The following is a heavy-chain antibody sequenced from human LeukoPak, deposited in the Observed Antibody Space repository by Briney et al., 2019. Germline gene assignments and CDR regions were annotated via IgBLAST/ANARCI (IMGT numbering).Heavy chain of an antibody. Sequence: GASVKVSCKASGYTFTSYGISWVRQAPGQGLEWMGWISAYNGNTNYAQNLQGRVTMTTDTSTSTAYMELRSLRSDDTAVYYCARDVWPYCGRPNRYLVSDPWGQGTLVTVSS. CDR2: ISAYNGNT. CDR1: GYTFTSYG. CDR3: ARDVWPYCGRPNRYLVSDP. V-gene: IGHV1-18*01. D-gene: IGHD2-21*01. J-gene: IGHJ5*02.